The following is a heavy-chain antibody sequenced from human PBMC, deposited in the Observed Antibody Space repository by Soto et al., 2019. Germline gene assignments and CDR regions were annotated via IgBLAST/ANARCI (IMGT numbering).Heavy chain of an antibody. J-gene: IGHJ4*02. Sequence: PVGSLRLSCAASGFTISTFAMTWVRQARGKGLESVCGMTGSGATIHYADSVRGRFTISKDNSKNVLFLQMDYLRDEDTAIYYCAKDAVYNDGLWLMDSWGQGTLVTVSS. D-gene: IGHD2-21*01. CDR1: GFTISTFA. CDR2: MTGSGATI. V-gene: IGHV3-23*01. CDR3: AKDAVYNDGLWLMDS.